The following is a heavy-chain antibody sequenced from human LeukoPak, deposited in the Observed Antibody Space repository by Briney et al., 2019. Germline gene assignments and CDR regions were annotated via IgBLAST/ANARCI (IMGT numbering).Heavy chain of an antibody. D-gene: IGHD3-9*01. CDR2: LDPEDGET. CDR1: GYTLTELS. Sequence: PGASVKVSCKVSGYTLTELSMHWVRQAPGKGLEWMGGLDPEDGETIYAQKFQGRVTMSTDTSTSTAYMELRSLTFDDTAIYYCAKDWHILTGRNCFDPWGQGTLVTVSS. J-gene: IGHJ5*02. V-gene: IGHV1-24*01. CDR3: AKDWHILTGRNCFDP.